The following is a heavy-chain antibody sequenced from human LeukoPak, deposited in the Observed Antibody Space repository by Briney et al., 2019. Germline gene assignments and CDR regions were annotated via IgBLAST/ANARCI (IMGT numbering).Heavy chain of an antibody. D-gene: IGHD6-19*01. J-gene: IGHJ4*02. CDR3: ATGMASSGWGLVD. V-gene: IGHV1-69-2*01. Sequence: ATVKISCKVSGYTFADYYMHWVQQAPGKGLEWMGVVDPEDGETIYAEKFQRRVTITADTSTDTAYMELSSLRAEDTAVYYCATGMASSGWGLVDWGQGTLVTVSS. CDR1: GYTFADYY. CDR2: VDPEDGET.